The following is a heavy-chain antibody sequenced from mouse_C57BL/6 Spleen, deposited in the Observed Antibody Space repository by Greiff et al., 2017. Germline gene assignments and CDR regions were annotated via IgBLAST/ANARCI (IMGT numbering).Heavy chain of an antibody. CDR2: IHPNSGST. J-gene: IGHJ1*03. CDR3: ARSSYYDYDGGVWYFDV. D-gene: IGHD2-4*01. CDR1: GYTFTSYW. Sequence: QVQLQQPGAELVKPGASVKLSCKASGYTFTSYWMHWVKQRPGPGLEWIGMIHPNSGSTNSNEKFKSKATLTVDKSSSTAYMQRSSLTAEDSAVYYCARSSYYDYDGGVWYFDVWGTGTTVTVSS. V-gene: IGHV1-64*01.